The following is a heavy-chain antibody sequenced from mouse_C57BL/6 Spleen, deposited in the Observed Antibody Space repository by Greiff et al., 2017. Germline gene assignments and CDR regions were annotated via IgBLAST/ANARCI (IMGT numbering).Heavy chain of an antibody. J-gene: IGHJ2*01. CDR3: ARMVTCDY. D-gene: IGHD2-2*01. V-gene: IGHV1-82*01. CDR2: IYPGDGDT. CDR1: GYAFSSSW. Sequence: QVQLQQSGPELVKPGASVKISCKASGYAFSSSWMNWVKQRPGKGLEWIGRIYPGDGDTNYNGKFKGKATLTADKSSSTAYMQLSSLTSEDSAVYFCARMVTCDYWGQGTTLTVSS.